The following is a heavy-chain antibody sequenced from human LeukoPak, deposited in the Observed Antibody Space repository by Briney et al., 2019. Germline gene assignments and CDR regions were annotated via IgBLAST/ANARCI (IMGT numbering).Heavy chain of an antibody. J-gene: IGHJ6*02. D-gene: IGHD3-16*01. Sequence: GRSLRLSCAASGFTFSSYGMYWVRQAPGKGQEWVAVISYDGSNKYYADSVKGRFTISRDNSKNTLYLQMNSLRAEDTAVYYCARGPWGTLYGMDVWGQGTTVTVSS. V-gene: IGHV3-30*03. CDR1: GFTFSSYG. CDR3: ARGPWGTLYGMDV. CDR2: ISYDGSNK.